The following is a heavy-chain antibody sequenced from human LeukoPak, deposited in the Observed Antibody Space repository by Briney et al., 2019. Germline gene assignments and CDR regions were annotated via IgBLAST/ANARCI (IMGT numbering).Heavy chain of an antibody. CDR2: IYYSGST. CDR1: GGSISSSSYY. V-gene: IGHV4-39*07. D-gene: IGHD3-22*01. CDR3: ARGGYDSSGYLKTFDY. Sequence: SETLSLTCTVSGGSISSSSYYWGWIRQPPGKGLEWIGSIYYSGSTHYNPSLKSRVTISVDTSKNQFSLKLSSVTAADTAVYYCARGGYDSSGYLKTFDYWGQGTLVTVSS. J-gene: IGHJ4*02.